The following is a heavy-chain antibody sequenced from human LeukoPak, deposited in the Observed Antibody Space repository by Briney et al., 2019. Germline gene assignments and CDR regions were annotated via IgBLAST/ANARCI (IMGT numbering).Heavy chain of an antibody. D-gene: IGHD3-22*01. CDR1: GFSLSTSGVG. J-gene: IGHJ3*02. Sequence: SGPTLVNPTQTLTLTFTFSGFSLSTSGVGVGWIRQPPGKALEWLALIYWNDDKRYSPSLKSRLTITKDTSKNQVVLTMTNMDPVDTATYYCAHKAYDSSGYYVLDAFDIWGQGTMVTVSS. CDR3: AHKAYDSSGYYVLDAFDI. V-gene: IGHV2-5*01. CDR2: IYWNDDK.